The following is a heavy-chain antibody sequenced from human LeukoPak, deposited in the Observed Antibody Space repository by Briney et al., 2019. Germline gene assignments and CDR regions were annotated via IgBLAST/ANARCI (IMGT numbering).Heavy chain of an antibody. V-gene: IGHV3-20*04. CDR1: GFIFDDFG. D-gene: IGHD1-26*01. J-gene: IGHJ4*02. CDR3: ARASGGSYLYYFDY. Sequence: GESLRLSCAASGFIFDDFGMNWVRQVPGKGLEWVSGINWNGGSTGYADSVKGRFTISRDNAKNALYLQMNSLRAEDTALYYCARASGGSYLYYFDYWGQGTLVTVSS. CDR2: INWNGGST.